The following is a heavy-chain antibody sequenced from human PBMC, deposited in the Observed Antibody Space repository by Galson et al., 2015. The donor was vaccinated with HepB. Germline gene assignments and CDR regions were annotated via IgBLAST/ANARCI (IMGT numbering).Heavy chain of an antibody. J-gene: IGHJ1*01. CDR2: ISAYNGNT. CDR1: GYTFTSYG. CDR3: ARGGDIVVVPAARRRIFQH. V-gene: IGHV1-18*04. Sequence: SVKVSCKASGYTFTSYGISWVRQAPGQGLEWMGWISAYNGNTNYAQKLQGRVTMTTDTSTSTAYMELRSLRSDDTAVYYCARGGDIVVVPAARRRIFQHWGQGTLVTVSS. D-gene: IGHD2-2*01.